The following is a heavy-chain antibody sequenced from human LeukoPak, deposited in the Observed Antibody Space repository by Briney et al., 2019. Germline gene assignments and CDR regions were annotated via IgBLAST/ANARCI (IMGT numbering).Heavy chain of an antibody. D-gene: IGHD6-13*01. V-gene: IGHV3-74*01. CDR3: GRGGKVEQLVLAR. CDR2: INSDGSRI. CDR1: GFTFGSYW. J-gene: IGHJ4*02. Sequence: GGSLRLSCAASGFTFGSYWMHWVRQAPGKGLVWVSRINSDGSRINYADSVKGRFTISRDNAKNTLYLQMNSLRAEDTAVYYCGRGGKVEQLVLARWGQGSLVTVSS.